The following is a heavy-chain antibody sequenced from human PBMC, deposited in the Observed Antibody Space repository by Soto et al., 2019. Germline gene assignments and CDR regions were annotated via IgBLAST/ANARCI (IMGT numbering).Heavy chain of an antibody. V-gene: IGHV1-3*01. J-gene: IGHJ4*02. D-gene: IGHD6-19*01. Sequence: QVQLVQSGAEVKKPGASVKVSCKASGYTFTSYAIHWVRQAPGQRLEWMGWINAGNGNTKYSQKFQDRVTITRDTSASTAYMELSSLRSEDTAVYYCARYLGGWPDYWGQGTRDTVSS. CDR3: ARYLGGWPDY. CDR1: GYTFTSYA. CDR2: INAGNGNT.